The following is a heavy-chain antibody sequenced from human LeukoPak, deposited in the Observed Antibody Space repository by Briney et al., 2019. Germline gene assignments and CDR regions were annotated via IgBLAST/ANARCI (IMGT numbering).Heavy chain of an antibody. CDR1: GGTFSSYA. J-gene: IGHJ5*02. Sequence: GASVKVSCKASGGTFSSYAISWVRQAPGQGLEWMGGIIPIFGTANYAQKFQGRVTITADKSTSTAYMELSSLRSEDTAVYYCARVFNWGTVTTWFDPWGQGTLVTVSS. CDR3: ARVFNWGTVTTWFDP. V-gene: IGHV1-69*06. D-gene: IGHD4-17*01. CDR2: IIPIFGTA.